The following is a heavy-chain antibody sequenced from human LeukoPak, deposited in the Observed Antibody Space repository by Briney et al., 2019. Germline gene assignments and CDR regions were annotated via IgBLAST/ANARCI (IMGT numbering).Heavy chain of an antibody. CDR2: IYSGGTT. D-gene: IGHD6-19*01. CDR1: GITFSSYA. J-gene: IGHJ4*02. CDR3: ARGTIGVAGTLDF. V-gene: IGHV3-53*01. Sequence: PGGSLRLSCAASGITFSSYAMSWVRQAPGKGLEWVSVIYSGGTTYYADSVKGRFTISRDNSKNTLYLQMNSLRADDTAVYYCARGTIGVAGTLDFWGQGTLVTVSS.